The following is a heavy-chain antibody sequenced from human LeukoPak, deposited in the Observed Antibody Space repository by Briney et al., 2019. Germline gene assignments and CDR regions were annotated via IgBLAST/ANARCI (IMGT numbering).Heavy chain of an antibody. CDR3: ARRAGAYSHPYDY. CDR2: IYSSVT. CDR1: GFTVSSNS. V-gene: IGHV3-53*01. J-gene: IGHJ4*02. D-gene: IGHD4/OR15-4a*01. Sequence: PGESLRLSCTVSGFTVSSNSMSWVRQAPGKGLEWVSFIYSSVTHYSDSVKGRFTISRDNSRNTLFLQMNSLRAEDTAVYYCARRAGAYSHPYDYWGQGTLVTVSS.